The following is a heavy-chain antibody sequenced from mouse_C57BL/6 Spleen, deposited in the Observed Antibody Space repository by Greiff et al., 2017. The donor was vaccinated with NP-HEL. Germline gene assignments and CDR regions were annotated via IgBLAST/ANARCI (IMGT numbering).Heavy chain of an antibody. CDR2: ISYDGSN. CDR1: GYSITSGYY. D-gene: IGHD2-3*01. CDR3: AREDGYYPFFDY. Sequence: ESGPGLVKPSQSLSLTCSVTGYSITSGYYWNWIRQFPGNKLEWMGYISYDGSNNYNPSLKNRISITRDTSKNQFFLKLNSVTTEDTATYYCAREDGYYPFFDYWGQGTTLTVSS. J-gene: IGHJ2*01. V-gene: IGHV3-6*01.